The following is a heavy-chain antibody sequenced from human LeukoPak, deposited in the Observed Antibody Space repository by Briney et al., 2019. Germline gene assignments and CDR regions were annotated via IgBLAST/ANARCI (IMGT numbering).Heavy chain of an antibody. D-gene: IGHD3-10*01. CDR3: ARAYGSGTQRTFDY. Sequence: SEILSLTCAVYGGSFSGYYWSWIRQPPGKGLEWIGEINHSGSTNYNPSLKSRVTISVDTSKNQFSLKLSSVTAADTAVYYCARAYGSGTQRTFDYWGQGTLVTVSS. V-gene: IGHV4-34*01. CDR1: GGSFSGYY. CDR2: INHSGST. J-gene: IGHJ4*02.